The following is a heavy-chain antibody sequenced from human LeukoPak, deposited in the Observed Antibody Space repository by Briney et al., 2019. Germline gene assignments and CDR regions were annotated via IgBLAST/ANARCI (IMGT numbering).Heavy chain of an antibody. CDR3: ATARQQLVPWIPIDY. CDR2: IIPIFGTA. CDR1: GGTFSSYA. J-gene: IGHJ4*02. D-gene: IGHD6-13*01. Sequence: SVKVSCKASGGTFSSYAISWVRQAPGQGLEWMGGIIPIFGTANYAQKFQGRVTITADESTSTAYMELSSLRSEDTAVYYCATARQQLVPWIPIDYWGQGTLVTVSS. V-gene: IGHV1-69*01.